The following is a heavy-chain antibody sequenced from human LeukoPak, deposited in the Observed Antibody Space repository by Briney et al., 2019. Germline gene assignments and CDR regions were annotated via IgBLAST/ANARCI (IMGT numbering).Heavy chain of an antibody. D-gene: IGHD3-22*01. Sequence: PSETLSLTCTVSGGSISSYYWTWIRQPPGKGLEWIGYIYYSGSTNYNPSLKSRVTISLDTSNNQFSLKLSSVTAADTAVYYCARGPMSSGYYSVDYWGQGTLVTVSS. CDR3: ARGPMSSGYYSVDY. V-gene: IGHV4-59*01. CDR1: GGSISSYY. CDR2: IYYSGST. J-gene: IGHJ4*02.